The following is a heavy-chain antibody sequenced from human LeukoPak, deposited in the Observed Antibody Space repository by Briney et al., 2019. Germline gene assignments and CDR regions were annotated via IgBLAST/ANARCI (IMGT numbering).Heavy chain of an antibody. D-gene: IGHD5-24*01. CDR1: GYSISSGYY. J-gene: IGHJ4*02. V-gene: IGHV4-38-2*02. CDR3: ARVDDGYGDY. CDR2: IYHSGST. Sequence: PSETLSLTCIVSGYSISSGYYWGWIRQPPGKGLEWIASIYHSGSTYYNPSLKSRVTISVDTSKNHFSLKLTSVTAADTAVYYCARVDDGYGDYWGQGTLVTVSS.